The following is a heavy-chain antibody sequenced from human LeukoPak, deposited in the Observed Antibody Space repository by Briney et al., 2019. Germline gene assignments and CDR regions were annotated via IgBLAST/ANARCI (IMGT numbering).Heavy chain of an antibody. CDR3: ARGSDYGDYVGAAYFDY. V-gene: IGHV3-7*01. Sequence: PGGSLRLSCAASGFTFSSYWMSWVRQAPGKALEWVANIRQDGIDKYYVDSVKGRFTISRDNSKNTLYLQMNSLRAEDTAVYYCARGSDYGDYVGAAYFDYWGQGTLVTVSS. CDR1: GFTFSSYW. J-gene: IGHJ4*02. CDR2: IRQDGIDK. D-gene: IGHD4-17*01.